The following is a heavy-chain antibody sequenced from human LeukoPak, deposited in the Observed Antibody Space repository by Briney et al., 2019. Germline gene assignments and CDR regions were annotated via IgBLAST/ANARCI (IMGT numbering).Heavy chain of an antibody. D-gene: IGHD3-3*01. J-gene: IGHJ6*02. CDR3: ARGGVITILGLGMDV. CDR2: ISNYNGDT. CDR1: GGTFSSYA. Sequence: ASVKVSCKASGGTFSSYAISWVRQAPGQGLEWLGWISNYNGDTHYARKFQGRLTMTTDTSTSTAYMELRSLKSDGTAVYYCARGGVITILGLGMDVWGQGTTVIISS. V-gene: IGHV1-18*01.